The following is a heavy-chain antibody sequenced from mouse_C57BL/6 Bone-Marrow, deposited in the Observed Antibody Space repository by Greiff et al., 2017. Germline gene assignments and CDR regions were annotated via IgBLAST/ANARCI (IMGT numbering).Heavy chain of an antibody. D-gene: IGHD1-1*01. V-gene: IGHV1-85*01. Sequence: QVQLKQSGPELVKPGASVKLSCKASGYTFTSYDINWVKQRPGQGLEWIGWIYPRDGSTKYNEKFKGKATLTTDKSSSTAYMELRSLTSEDSAVYFCAGTYYYGSSYLDYWGQGTTLTVSS. CDR1: GYTFTSYD. CDR2: IYPRDGST. J-gene: IGHJ2*01. CDR3: AGTYYYGSSYLDY.